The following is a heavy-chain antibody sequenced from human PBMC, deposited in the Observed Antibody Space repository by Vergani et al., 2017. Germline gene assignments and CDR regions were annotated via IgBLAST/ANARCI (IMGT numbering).Heavy chain of an antibody. D-gene: IGHD6-19*01. CDR2: INPNSGGT. CDR3: SRVQWLPTFSFAD. J-gene: IGHJ4*02. Sequence: QVQLVQSGAEVKKPGESVTVSCKASGYTFTGYYMHWVRQAPGQGLEWMGWINPNSGGTNYAQKSQGRVTMTRDTSLSTADMERSRLRSDDQAVDYWSRVQWLPTFSFADWGQGTLVTVSS. V-gene: IGHV1-2*02. CDR1: GYTFTGYY.